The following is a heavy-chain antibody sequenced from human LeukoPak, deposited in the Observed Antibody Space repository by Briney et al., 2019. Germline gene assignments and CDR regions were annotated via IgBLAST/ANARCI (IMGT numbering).Heavy chain of an antibody. CDR3: TRAAAAGANWFDP. D-gene: IGHD6-13*01. CDR1: GYTFTSYY. V-gene: IGHV1-46*01. CDR2: INPSGGST. Sequence: ASVKVSCKASGYTFTSYYMHWVRQAPGQGLEWMGIINPSGGSTSYAQKFQGRVTMTRDMSTSTVYMELSSLRSEDTAVYYCTRAAAAGANWFDPWGQGTLVTVSS. J-gene: IGHJ5*02.